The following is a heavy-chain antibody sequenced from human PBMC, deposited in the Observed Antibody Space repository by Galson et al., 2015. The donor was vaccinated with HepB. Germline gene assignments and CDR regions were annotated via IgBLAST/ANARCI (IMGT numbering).Heavy chain of an antibody. CDR3: AYGVDV. Sequence: CAISGDSVSSNYAVWNWIRQSPSRGLEWPGRTYYRSKWIYDYAESVKSRITITPDTSKNLVSLQLHSVIPEDAAVYYCAYGVDVWGQGTTVTVSS. CDR2: TYYRSKWIY. CDR1: GDSVSSNYAV. V-gene: IGHV6-1*01. J-gene: IGHJ6*02.